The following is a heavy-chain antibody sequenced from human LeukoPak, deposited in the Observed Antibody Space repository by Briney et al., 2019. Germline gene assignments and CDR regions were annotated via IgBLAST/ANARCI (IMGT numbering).Heavy chain of an antibody. CDR3: ASPAHYYDSREMGY. J-gene: IGHJ4*02. Sequence: GASVKVSCKASGYTFTRYTMHWVRQAPGQGLEWMGWISAYNGNTNYAQKLQDRVTMTTDTSTSTAYMELRSLRSDDTAVYYCASPAHYYDSREMGYWGQGTLVTVSS. CDR2: ISAYNGNT. D-gene: IGHD3-22*01. V-gene: IGHV1-18*01. CDR1: GYTFTRYT.